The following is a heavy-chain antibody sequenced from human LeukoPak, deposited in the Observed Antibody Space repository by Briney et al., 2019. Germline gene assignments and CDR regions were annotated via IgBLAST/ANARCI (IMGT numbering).Heavy chain of an antibody. J-gene: IGHJ6*03. Sequence: SETLSLTCTVSGDSMGNYYWNWLRQPAGKGLEWIGRIRSDGTTYANPSLESAVTMSVDTSNNHISLRLSSAAAAVTAVYYCARSTGFYTTYYMDVWGKGTTVTVSS. V-gene: IGHV4-4*07. D-gene: IGHD3-22*01. CDR3: ARSTGFYTTYYMDV. CDR2: IRSDGTT. CDR1: GDSMGNYY.